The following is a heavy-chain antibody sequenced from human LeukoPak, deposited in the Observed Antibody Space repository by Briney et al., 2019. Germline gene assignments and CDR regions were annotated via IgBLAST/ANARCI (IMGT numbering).Heavy chain of an antibody. J-gene: IGHJ4*02. V-gene: IGHV3-64D*09. CDR2: ISSNGGST. D-gene: IGHD1-26*01. CDR3: VKGDSGSSHFDY. Sequence: PGGSVRLSCSASGFIFSTYAMHWVRQAPGKGLEYVSAISSNGGSTYYSDSVQSRFTISRDNSKNTLFLQMSSLRDDDTAVYYCVKGDSGSSHFDYWGQGTLVTVSS. CDR1: GFIFSTYA.